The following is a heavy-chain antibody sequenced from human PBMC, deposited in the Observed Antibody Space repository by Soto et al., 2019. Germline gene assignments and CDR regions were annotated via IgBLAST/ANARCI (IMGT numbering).Heavy chain of an antibody. J-gene: IGHJ5*02. CDR2: IKSKTDGGTT. D-gene: IGHD7-27*01. Sequence: VQLVESGGGVVQPGRSLRLSCAASGFTFSSYGMHWVRQAPGKGLEWVARIKSKTDGGTTDYAAPVKGRFTISRDDSRDTVYLQMNSLNTGDTAVYYCTTMGKVSWGQGTLVTVSS. V-gene: IGHV3-15*01. CDR1: GFTFSSYG. CDR3: TTMGKVS.